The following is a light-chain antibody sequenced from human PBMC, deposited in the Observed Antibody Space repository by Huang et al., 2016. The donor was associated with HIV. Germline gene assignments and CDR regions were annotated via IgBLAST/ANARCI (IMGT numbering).Light chain of an antibody. J-gene: IGKJ1*01. CDR2: AAS. CDR1: QSTSSY. V-gene: IGKV1-39*01. CDR3: QQSYSPLAWT. Sequence: DIQMTQSPSSLSASVGDRVTITCRASQSTSSYLNWYQQKPGKAPNLLIYAASSLQSGVPSRFSGSGSGTDFTLTINSLQPEDFATYYCQQSYSPLAWTFGQGTKVEIK.